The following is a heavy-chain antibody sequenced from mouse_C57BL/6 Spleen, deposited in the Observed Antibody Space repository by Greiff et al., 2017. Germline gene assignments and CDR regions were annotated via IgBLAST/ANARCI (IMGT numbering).Heavy chain of an antibody. J-gene: IGHJ3*01. V-gene: IGHV1-26*01. CDR3: DHYYPVAY. CDR2: INPNNGGT. D-gene: IGHD1-1*01. Sequence: VQLQQSGPELVKPGASVKISCKASGYTFTDYYMNWVKQSHGKSLEWIGDINPNNGGTSYNQKFKGKATLTVDKSSSTAYMELRSLTSAASAVYYCDHYYPVAYWGQGTLVTVSA. CDR1: GYTFTDYY.